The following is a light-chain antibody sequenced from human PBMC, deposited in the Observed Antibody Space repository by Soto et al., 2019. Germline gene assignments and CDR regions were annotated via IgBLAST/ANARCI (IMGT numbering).Light chain of an antibody. V-gene: IGKV3-20*01. CDR2: GAS. Sequence: EIVLTQSPGTLSLSPGESATLSCRASQSISSIYVAWYQQKPGQAPRLLISGASSRATGIPDRFSGSGSGTDFTLTISRLEPEDFAVYYCQLYGSSPPITFGGGTKV. J-gene: IGKJ4*01. CDR1: QSISSIY. CDR3: QLYGSSPPIT.